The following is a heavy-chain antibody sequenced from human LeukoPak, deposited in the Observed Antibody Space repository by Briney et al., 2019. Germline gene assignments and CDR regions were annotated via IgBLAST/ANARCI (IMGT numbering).Heavy chain of an antibody. D-gene: IGHD6-19*01. CDR1: GGSISSGGYS. CDR3: ARAPRTKGWYEGVYFDY. J-gene: IGHJ4*02. V-gene: IGHV4-30-2*01. Sequence: SETLSLTCAVSGGSISSGGYSWSWIRQPPGKGLEWIGYIYHSGSTYYNPSLKSRVTISVDRSKNRFSLKLSSVTAADTAVYYCARAPRTKGWYEGVYFDYWGQGTLVTVSS. CDR2: IYHSGST.